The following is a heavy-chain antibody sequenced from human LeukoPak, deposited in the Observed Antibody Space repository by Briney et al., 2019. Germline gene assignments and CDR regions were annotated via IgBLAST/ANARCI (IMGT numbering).Heavy chain of an antibody. Sequence: SETLSLTCTVSGGSISSSSYYWGWIRQPPGKGLEWIGSIYYSGSTYYNPSLKSRVTISVGTSKNQFSLKLSSVTATDTAVYYCARGPPYYYASENWYFDYWGQGTLVTVSS. CDR3: ARGPPYYYASENWYFDY. D-gene: IGHD3-10*01. J-gene: IGHJ4*02. CDR1: GGSISSSSYY. V-gene: IGHV4-39*07. CDR2: IYYSGST.